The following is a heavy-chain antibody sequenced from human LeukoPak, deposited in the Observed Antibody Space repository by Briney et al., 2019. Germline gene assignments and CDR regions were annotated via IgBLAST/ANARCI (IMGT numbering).Heavy chain of an antibody. CDR2: IYYSGST. J-gene: IGHJ4*02. V-gene: IGHV4-59*08. Sequence: SETLSLTCTVSGGSISSYYWSWIRQPPGKGLEWIRHIYYSGSTNYNPSLKSRVTISVDTSKNQFSLKLSSVTAADTAVYYCARVSFNGRNDYWGQGTLVTVSS. CDR1: GGSISSYY. CDR3: ARVSFNGRNDY.